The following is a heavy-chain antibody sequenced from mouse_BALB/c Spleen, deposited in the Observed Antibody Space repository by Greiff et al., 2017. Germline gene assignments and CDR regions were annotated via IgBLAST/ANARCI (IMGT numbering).Heavy chain of an antibody. CDR2: IWWDDDK. Sequence: QVTLKESGPGILQPSQTLSLTCSFSGFSLSTSGMGVGWIRQPSGKGLEWLAHIWWDDDKRYNPALKSRLTISKDTSSNQVFLKIASVDTADTATYYCARIGSYYYGSRRWYFDVWGAGTTVTVSS. V-gene: IGHV8-8*01. CDR1: GFSLSTSGMG. CDR3: ARIGSYYYGSRRWYFDV. J-gene: IGHJ1*01. D-gene: IGHD1-1*01.